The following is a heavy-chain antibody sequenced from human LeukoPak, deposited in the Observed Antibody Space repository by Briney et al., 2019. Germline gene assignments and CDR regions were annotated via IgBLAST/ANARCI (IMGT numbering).Heavy chain of an antibody. Sequence: GSLRLSCAASGFTFSSYAMSWIRQPPGKGLEWIGYIYYSGSTNYNPSLKSRVTISVDTSKNQFSLKLSSVTAADTAVYYCARGTGGWPHFDYWGQGTLVTVSS. CDR3: ARGTGGWPHFDY. J-gene: IGHJ4*02. D-gene: IGHD6-19*01. CDR1: GFTFSSYA. V-gene: IGHV4-59*01. CDR2: IYYSGST.